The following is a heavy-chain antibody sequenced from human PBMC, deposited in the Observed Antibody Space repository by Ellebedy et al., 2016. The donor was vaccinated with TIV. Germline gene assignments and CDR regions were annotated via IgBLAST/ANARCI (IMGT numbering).Heavy chain of an antibody. V-gene: IGHV1-46*01. CDR3: ARVDEARYFDWYYFDY. Sequence: ASVKVSCKASGYTFTNYYLHWVRQTPGQGLEWMGVINSSGGSTSYGQKFRGRVTMTRDTSTSTVYMELSSLRSEDTAVYYCARVDEARYFDWYYFDYWGQGTLVTVSS. J-gene: IGHJ4*02. CDR1: GYTFTNYY. CDR2: INSSGGST. D-gene: IGHD3-9*01.